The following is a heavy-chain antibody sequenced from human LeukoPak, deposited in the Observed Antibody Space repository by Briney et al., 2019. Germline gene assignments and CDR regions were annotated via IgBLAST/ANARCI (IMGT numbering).Heavy chain of an antibody. D-gene: IGHD3-22*01. CDR3: ARDPPHDNSVGFDR. CDR2: INSDGSST. J-gene: IGHJ5*02. CDR1: GFTFSSDW. Sequence: GGSLRLSCAAAGFTFSSDWMPWVRQAPGKGLVWVSRINSDGSSTSYADTVKGRFTISRDNLKNTLYLQMNSLRAEDTAVYYCARDPPHDNSVGFDRWGQGTLVTVSS. V-gene: IGHV3-74*01.